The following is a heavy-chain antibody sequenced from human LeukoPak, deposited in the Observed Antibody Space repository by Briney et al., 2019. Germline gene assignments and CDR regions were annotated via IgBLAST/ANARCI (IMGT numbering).Heavy chain of an antibody. CDR2: ISAYNGNT. Sequence: ASVKVSRKASGYTFTSYGISWVRQAPGQGLEWMGWISAYNGNTNYAQKLQGRVTLTTDTSTSTAYMDLRSLRSDDTAAYYCARDLIGFCSFASCYMGAGYWGQGTLVTVSS. CDR1: GYTFTSYG. CDR3: ARDLIGFCSFASCYMGAGY. J-gene: IGHJ4*02. V-gene: IGHV1-18*01. D-gene: IGHD2-2*02.